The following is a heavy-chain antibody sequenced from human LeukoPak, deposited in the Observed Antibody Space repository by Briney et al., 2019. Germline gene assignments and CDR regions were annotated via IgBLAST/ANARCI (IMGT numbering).Heavy chain of an antibody. Sequence: GGSLRLSCAASGFTFSSYGMHWVRQAPGKGLEWVALISYDGSNKYYADSVKGRFTISRDNSKNTLYLQMNSLRTEDTAVYYCAKDHLGGGGQGTMVTVSS. J-gene: IGHJ3*01. V-gene: IGHV3-30*18. CDR3: AKDHLGG. CDR1: GFTFSSYG. CDR2: ISYDGSNK.